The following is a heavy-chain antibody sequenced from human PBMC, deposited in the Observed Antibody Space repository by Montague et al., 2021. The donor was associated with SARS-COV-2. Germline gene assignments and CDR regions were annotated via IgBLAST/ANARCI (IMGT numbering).Heavy chain of an antibody. CDR2: IYYSWST. J-gene: IGHJ4*02. CDR1: CRSISSHS. V-gene: IGHV4-59*11. Sequence: SETLSLTCSILCRSISSHSRSWIPHPPGPVMAWIGFIYYSWSTNYNPSLKSRVTISLDTSKNQFSLKLNSVTAADTAVYYCARGGWGAPGTGRLFDYWGQGALVTVSS. CDR3: ARGGWGAPGTGRLFDY. D-gene: IGHD3-10*01.